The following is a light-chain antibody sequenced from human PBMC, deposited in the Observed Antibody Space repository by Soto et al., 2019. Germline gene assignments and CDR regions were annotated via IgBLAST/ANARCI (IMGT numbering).Light chain of an antibody. V-gene: IGKV3D-15*01. CDR2: GAS. CDR3: QQYNNWPIT. Sequence: EIVMTQSPATLSVSPGERATLSRRASQSVSSNLAWYQQKPGQPPRLLIYGASSRATGVPARFSGSGSQTQFTLSISSLQSEDFAFYYCQQYNNWPITFGQGTRLENK. CDR1: QSVSSN. J-gene: IGKJ5*01.